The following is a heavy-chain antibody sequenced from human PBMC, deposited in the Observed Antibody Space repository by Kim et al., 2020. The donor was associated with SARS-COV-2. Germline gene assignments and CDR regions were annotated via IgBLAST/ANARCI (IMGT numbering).Heavy chain of an antibody. CDR1: GFTFSSYA. D-gene: IGHD2-2*01. CDR2: ISYDGSNK. V-gene: IGHV3-30-3*01. J-gene: IGHJ6*03. CDR3: ARDREGYCSSTSCYYYY. Sequence: GGSLRLSCAASGFTFSSYAMHWVRQAPGKGLEWVAVISYDGSNKYYADSVKGRFTISRDNSKNTLYLQMNSLRAEDTAVYYCARDREGYCSSTSCYYYY.